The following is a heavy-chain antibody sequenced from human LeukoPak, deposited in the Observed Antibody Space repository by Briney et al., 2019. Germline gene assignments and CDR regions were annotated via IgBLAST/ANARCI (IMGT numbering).Heavy chain of an antibody. J-gene: IGHJ5*01. CDR1: GASISSGGYY. CDR3: ARHRSADWSDA. V-gene: IGHV4-39*01. Sequence: PSQTLSLTCTVSGASISSGGYYWGWIRQPPGKGLEWIGSIYYSGSIYYDPSLKSRDTISVDTSTNQFSLKTSSVTAPDTPVYFCARHRSADWSDAGSQGRLVTAS. CDR2: IYYSGSI.